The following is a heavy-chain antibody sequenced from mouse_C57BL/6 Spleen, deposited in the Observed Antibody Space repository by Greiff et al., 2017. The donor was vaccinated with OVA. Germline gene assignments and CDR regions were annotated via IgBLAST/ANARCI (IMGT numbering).Heavy chain of an antibody. Sequence: QVHVKQPGAELVKPGASVKMSCKASGYTFTSYWITWVKQRPGQGLEWIGDIYPGSGSTNYNEKFKSKATLTVDTSSSTAYMQLSSLTSEDSAVYYCARWYYGSRYYFDYWGQGTTLTVSS. D-gene: IGHD1-1*01. CDR1: GYTFTSYW. J-gene: IGHJ2*01. CDR3: ARWYYGSRYYFDY. CDR2: IYPGSGST. V-gene: IGHV1-55*01.